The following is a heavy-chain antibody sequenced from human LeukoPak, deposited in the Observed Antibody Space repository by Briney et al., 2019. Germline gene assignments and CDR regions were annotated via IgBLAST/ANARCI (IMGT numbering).Heavy chain of an antibody. V-gene: IGHV3-66*01. CDR2: IYSGGSA. Sequence: GGSLRLSCAASGFTFTSNYMTWVRQAPGKGLEWVSIIYSGGSAYYADSVKGRFTISRDNSKNTLYLQMKSLGAEDTAVYFCVNPGPFNWNAVVWGQGTLVTVSS. CDR3: VNPGPFNWNAVV. D-gene: IGHD1-20*01. J-gene: IGHJ4*02. CDR1: GFTFTSNY.